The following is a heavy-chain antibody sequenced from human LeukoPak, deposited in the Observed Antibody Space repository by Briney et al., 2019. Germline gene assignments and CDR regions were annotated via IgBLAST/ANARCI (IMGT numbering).Heavy chain of an antibody. CDR3: ASITIFGVDNIFDY. J-gene: IGHJ4*02. V-gene: IGHV4-34*01. CDR1: GGSFSGYY. CDR2: INHSGST. Sequence: SETLSLTCAVYGGSFSGYYWSWIRQPPGKGLEWIGEINHSGSTNYNPSLKSRVTISVDTSKNQFSLKLSSVTAADTAVYYCASITIFGVDNIFDYWGQGTLVTVSS. D-gene: IGHD3-3*01.